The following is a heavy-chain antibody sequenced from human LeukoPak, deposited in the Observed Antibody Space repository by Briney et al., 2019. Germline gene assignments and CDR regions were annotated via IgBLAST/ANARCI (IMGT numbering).Heavy chain of an antibody. CDR2: FDPEDGET. CDR3: ATALSSYPSFDY. V-gene: IGHV1-24*01. Sequence: GASVKVSCKVSGYTLTELSMHWVRQAPGKGLEWMGGFDPEDGETIYAQKFQGRVTMTEDTSTDTAYVELSSLRSEDTAVYYCATALSSYPSFDYWGQGTLVTVSS. CDR1: GYTLTELS. J-gene: IGHJ4*02. D-gene: IGHD3-16*01.